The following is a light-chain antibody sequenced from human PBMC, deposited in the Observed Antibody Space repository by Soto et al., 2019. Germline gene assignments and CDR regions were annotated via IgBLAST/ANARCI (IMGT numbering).Light chain of an antibody. J-gene: IGKJ5*01. CDR1: QSVRNSY. V-gene: IGKV3D-20*02. CDR3: QQRSNWPSIT. CDR2: GAS. Sequence: ELVLTQSPGTLSLSPGERATLSCRASQSVRNSYLAWYQQKPGQAPRLLIYGASSRATGIPDRFSGSGSGTDFTLTISSLEPEDSAVYYCQQRSNWPSITFGQGTRLEIK.